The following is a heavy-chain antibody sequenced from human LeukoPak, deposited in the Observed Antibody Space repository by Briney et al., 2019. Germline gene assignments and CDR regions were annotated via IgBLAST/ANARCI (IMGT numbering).Heavy chain of an antibody. CDR1: GGTFSSYA. Sequence: GASVKVSCKASGGTFSSYAISWVRQAPGQGLEWMGGIIPIFGTANYAQKFQGRVTITADKSTSTAYMELSSLRSEDTAVYYCESFGEWYYFDYWGQGTLVTVSS. D-gene: IGHD3-10*01. CDR2: IIPIFGTA. J-gene: IGHJ4*02. V-gene: IGHV1-69*06. CDR3: ESFGEWYYFDY.